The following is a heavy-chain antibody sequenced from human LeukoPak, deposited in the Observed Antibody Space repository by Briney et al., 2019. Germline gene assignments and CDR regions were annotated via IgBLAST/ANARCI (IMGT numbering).Heavy chain of an antibody. J-gene: IGHJ4*02. D-gene: IGHD6-13*01. CDR3: AREGRSWSYEY. CDR1: GGSVSSGGYY. V-gene: IGHV4-61*08. CDR2: IYYSGST. Sequence: PSETLSLTCTVSGGSVSSGGYYWSWIRQPPGKGLEWIAYIYYSGSTNYNPSLKSRVTISVDTSKNQFSLKLSSVTAADTAVYYCAREGRSWSYEYWGQGTLITVSS.